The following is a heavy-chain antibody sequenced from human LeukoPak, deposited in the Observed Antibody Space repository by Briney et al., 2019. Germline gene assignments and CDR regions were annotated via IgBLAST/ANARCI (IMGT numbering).Heavy chain of an antibody. V-gene: IGHV4-34*01. CDR3: ARGLQQLVYYYYYYYMDV. Sequence: PSETLSLTCAVYGGSFSGYYWSWIRQPPGKGLEWIGENNHSGSTNYNPSLKSRVTISVDTSKNQFSLKLSSVTAADTAVYYCARGLQQLVYYYYYYYMDVWGKGTTVTVSS. D-gene: IGHD6-13*01. J-gene: IGHJ6*03. CDR2: NNHSGST. CDR1: GGSFSGYY.